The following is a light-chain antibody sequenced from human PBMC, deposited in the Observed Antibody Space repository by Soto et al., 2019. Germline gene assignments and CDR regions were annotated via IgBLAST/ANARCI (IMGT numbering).Light chain of an antibody. CDR3: QQYYSIPPT. V-gene: IGKV4-1*01. J-gene: IGKJ4*01. CDR2: WAS. CDR1: QSVLYSSNNKNC. Sequence: DIVMTQSPDSLAVSLGERATINCKSSQSVLYSSNNKNCLAWYQQKPGQPPKLLIYWASTRESGVPDRISGSGSGTDFTLTISSLQAEDVAVYYCQQYYSIPPTFGGGTKVEIK.